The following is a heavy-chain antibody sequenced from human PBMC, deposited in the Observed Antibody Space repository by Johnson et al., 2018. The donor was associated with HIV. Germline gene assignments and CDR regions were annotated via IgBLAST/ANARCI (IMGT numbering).Heavy chain of an antibody. V-gene: IGHV3-15*01. CDR1: GFTFSSYW. D-gene: IGHD6-13*01. Sequence: VQLVESGGGLVKPGGSLRLSCAASGFTFSSYWMHWVRQAPGRGLEWLGRIKTKTEGGTTDYAAPVKGRFTISRDDSINTVYLQMNSLRAEDSAVYYCARDGVYSSPLDAFDIWGQGTMVTVSS. CDR2: IKTKTEGGTT. J-gene: IGHJ3*02. CDR3: ARDGVYSSPLDAFDI.